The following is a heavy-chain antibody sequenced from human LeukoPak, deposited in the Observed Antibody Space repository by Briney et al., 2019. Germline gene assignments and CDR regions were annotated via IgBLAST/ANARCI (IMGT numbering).Heavy chain of an antibody. V-gene: IGHV4-30-4*08. CDR1: GGSIRSSYYY. CDR3: ARGRGVPYYYDSSGYYPADY. Sequence: LSLTCTVSGGSIRSSYYYWGWIRQPPGKGLECIWHIYYSGSTYYNPSLKSRVTISVDTSKNQFSLKLSSVTAADTAVYYCARGRGVPYYYDSSGYYPADYWGQGTLVTVSS. CDR2: IYYSGST. J-gene: IGHJ4*02. D-gene: IGHD3-22*01.